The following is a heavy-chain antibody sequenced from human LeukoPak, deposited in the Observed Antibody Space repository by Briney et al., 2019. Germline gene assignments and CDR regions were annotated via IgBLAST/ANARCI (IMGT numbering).Heavy chain of an antibody. Sequence: GGSLRLSCAASGFTFSSYAMHWVRQAPGKGLEYVSAISSNGGSTYYADSVKGRFTISRDNSKNTLYLQMGSLRAEDMAVYYWARARGGTPQWGYSNLWGRGTLVTFSS. CDR1: GFTFSSYA. CDR2: ISSNGGST. J-gene: IGHJ2*01. CDR3: ARARGGTPQWGYSNL. D-gene: IGHD3-10*01. V-gene: IGHV3-64*02.